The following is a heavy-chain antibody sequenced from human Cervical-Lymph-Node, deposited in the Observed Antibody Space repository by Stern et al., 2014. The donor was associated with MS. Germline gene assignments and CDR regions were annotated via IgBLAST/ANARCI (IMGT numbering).Heavy chain of an antibody. CDR2: ISSSSTYI. D-gene: IGHD2-2*01. Sequence: VQLVQSGGGLVKPGGSLRLSCAASGFTFSSYTMNWVRQAPGKGLEWVSSISSSSTYIYYADSVKGRFTISRDNAKNSLYLQMNSLRAEDTAVYYCARDHQVLSGLFDYWGQGTLVTVSS. CDR1: GFTFSSYT. V-gene: IGHV3-21*01. J-gene: IGHJ4*02. CDR3: ARDHQVLSGLFDY.